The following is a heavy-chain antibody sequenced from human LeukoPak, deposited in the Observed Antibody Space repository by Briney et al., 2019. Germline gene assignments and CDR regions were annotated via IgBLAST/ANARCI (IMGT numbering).Heavy chain of an antibody. D-gene: IGHD3-22*01. V-gene: IGHV3-53*01. Sequence: GGSLRLSCAASGFTGSSNYMSWVRQAPGKGLEWVSVIYSGGSTYYADSVKGRFTISRDNSKNTLYLQMNSLRAEDTAVYYCAREGYYYDSSGYPDAFHIWGQGTMVTVSS. J-gene: IGHJ3*02. CDR2: IYSGGST. CDR1: GFTGSSNY. CDR3: AREGYYYDSSGYPDAFHI.